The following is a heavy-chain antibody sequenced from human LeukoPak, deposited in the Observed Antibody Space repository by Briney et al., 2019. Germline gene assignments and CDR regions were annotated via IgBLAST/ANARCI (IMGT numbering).Heavy chain of an antibody. Sequence: SETLSLTCTVSGGSISSHYWSWSRQPPGKGLEWIGYIYYSGSTNYNPSLKSRVTISVDTSKNQFSLKLSSVTAADTAVYYCAREAGAFDYWGQGTLVAVSS. CDR2: IYYSGST. CDR1: GGSISSHY. CDR3: AREAGAFDY. V-gene: IGHV4-59*11. J-gene: IGHJ4*02. D-gene: IGHD6-13*01.